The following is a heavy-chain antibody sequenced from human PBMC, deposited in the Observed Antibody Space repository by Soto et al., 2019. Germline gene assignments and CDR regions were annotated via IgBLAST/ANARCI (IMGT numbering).Heavy chain of an antibody. CDR2: ISSSGSTI. Sequence: PGGSLRLSCAASGFTFSSYEMNWVRRAPGKGLEWVSYISSSGSTIYYADSVKGRFTISRDNAKNSLYLQMNSLRAEDTAVYYRARVKASGTTHPWGQGTLVTVSS. V-gene: IGHV3-48*03. D-gene: IGHD4-17*01. CDR1: GFTFSSYE. CDR3: ARVKASGTTHP. J-gene: IGHJ5*02.